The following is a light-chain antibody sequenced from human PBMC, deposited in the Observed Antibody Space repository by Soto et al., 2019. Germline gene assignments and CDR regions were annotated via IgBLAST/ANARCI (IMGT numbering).Light chain of an antibody. CDR3: QHDYNLPHT. J-gene: IGKJ4*01. CDR2: GAS. CDR1: QSVSRSY. Sequence: PGERVTLSCRASQSVSRSYLTWYQQKPGQAPRLLIYGASTRATGIPARFSGSGSGTDFTLTISSLQPEDFAVYYCQHDYNLPHTFGGGTKVEIK. V-gene: IGKV3D-7*01.